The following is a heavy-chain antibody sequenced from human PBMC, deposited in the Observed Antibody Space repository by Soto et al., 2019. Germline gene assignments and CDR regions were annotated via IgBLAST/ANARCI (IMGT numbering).Heavy chain of an antibody. CDR3: ATVHGVRLELLP. CDR1: GYTLTELP. Sequence: ASVKVSCKVSGYTLTELPMHWVRQAPGKGLEWMGGFDPEDGETIYAQKFQGRVTMTEDTSTDTAYMELSSLRSEDTAVYYCATVHGVRLELLPWGQGTLVTVS. CDR2: FDPEDGET. J-gene: IGHJ5*02. V-gene: IGHV1-24*01. D-gene: IGHD1-7*01.